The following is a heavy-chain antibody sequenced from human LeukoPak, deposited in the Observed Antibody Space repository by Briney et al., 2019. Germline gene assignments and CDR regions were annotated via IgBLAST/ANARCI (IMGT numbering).Heavy chain of an antibody. CDR3: ARLVGATSPRFPN. D-gene: IGHD1-26*01. CDR2: IKQDGSEK. CDR1: GFTFSSYW. V-gene: IGHV3-7*01. Sequence: GGSLRLSCAASGFTFSSYWMSWVRQAPGKGLEWVASIKQDGSEKYYVDSVKGRFTISRDNAKNSLYLQMNSLRAEDTAVYYCARLVGATSPRFPNWGQGTLVTVSS. J-gene: IGHJ4*02.